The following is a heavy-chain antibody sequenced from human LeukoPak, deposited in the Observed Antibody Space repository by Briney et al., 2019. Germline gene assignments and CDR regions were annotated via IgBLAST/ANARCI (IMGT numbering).Heavy chain of an antibody. V-gene: IGHV4-39*01. CDR3: ARHGTPVTFYYFDY. CDR1: GGSISSSSYY. J-gene: IGHJ4*02. D-gene: IGHD5-18*01. Sequence: SETLSLTCTVSGGSISSSSYYWGWIRQPPGKGLEWIGSIYYSGSTYYNPSLKSRVTISVDTSKNQFPLKLSSVTAADTAVYYCARHGTPVTFYYFDYWGQGTLVTVSS. CDR2: IYYSGST.